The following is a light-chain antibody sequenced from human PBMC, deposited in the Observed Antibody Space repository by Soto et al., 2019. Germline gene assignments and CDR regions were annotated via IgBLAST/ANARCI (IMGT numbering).Light chain of an antibody. CDR3: QHSYRTPRT. V-gene: IGKV1-39*01. CDR1: QSIVTY. CDR2: GAS. J-gene: IGKJ1*01. Sequence: DIQMTQSPSSLSASVGDRVTITCRASQSIVTYLNWYLQKPGKAPMLLIYGASNLQSGVPSRFSGSGSGTAFTLTISSLQPEDSASYYCQHSYRTPRTFGQGTKVDIK.